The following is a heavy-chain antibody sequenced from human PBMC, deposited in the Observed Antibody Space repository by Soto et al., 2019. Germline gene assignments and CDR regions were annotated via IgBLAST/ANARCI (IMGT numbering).Heavy chain of an antibody. V-gene: IGHV3-33*01. J-gene: IGHJ4*02. D-gene: IGHD1-26*01. CDR1: GLTFSSYG. CDR3: ARDRYSGSYYFDY. Sequence: PGGSLRLSCAASGLTFSSYGMHWVRQAPGKGLEWVAVIWYDGSNKYYADSVKGRFTISRDNSKNTLYLQMNSLRAEDTAVYYCARDRYSGSYYFDYWGQGTLVTVSS. CDR2: IWYDGSNK.